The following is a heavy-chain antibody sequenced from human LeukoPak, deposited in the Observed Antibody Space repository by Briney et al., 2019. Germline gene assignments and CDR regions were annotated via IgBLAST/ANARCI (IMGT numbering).Heavy chain of an antibody. D-gene: IGHD2-2*01. CDR2: IYTSGST. CDR1: GASISSYY. Sequence: SETLSLTCTVSGASISSYYWTWIRQPAGKGLEWIGRIYTSGSTNYNPSLRSRVAMSVDTSKNQFSLKLSSVIAADTAVYYCARLSADSSSSRGFDYWGLGTLVTVSS. J-gene: IGHJ4*02. CDR3: ARLSADSSSSRGFDY. V-gene: IGHV4-4*07.